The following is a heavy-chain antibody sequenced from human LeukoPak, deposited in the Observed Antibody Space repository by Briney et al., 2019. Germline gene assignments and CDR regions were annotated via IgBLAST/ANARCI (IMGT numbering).Heavy chain of an antibody. CDR3: AISGNYFRPFDY. Sequence: ASVTVSCTASGYTFIGYYVHWVRHAPGQGLEWMGIINPSIGSTIYSQKFQGRVTMTRDTSTSTVYMELSSLKSKDTAVFYGAISGNYFRPFDYWGQGTLVSVSS. D-gene: IGHD1-26*01. CDR1: GYTFIGYY. J-gene: IGHJ4*02. V-gene: IGHV1-46*01. CDR2: INPSIGST.